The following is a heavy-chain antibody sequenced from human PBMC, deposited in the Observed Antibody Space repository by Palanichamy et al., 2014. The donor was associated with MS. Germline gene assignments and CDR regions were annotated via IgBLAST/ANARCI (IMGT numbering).Heavy chain of an antibody. V-gene: IGHV4-61*02. Sequence: ESGPGLVKPSQTLSLTCTVSGGSIRSGEYYWSWIRQPAGQGLEWIGRISASGSTNYNPSLKSRVTMSVDTSKNQFSLKLSSVTAADTAVYYCARERYFDWLFWDWGQGTLVTVSS. D-gene: IGHD3-9*01. CDR1: GGSIRSGEYY. CDR3: ARERYFDWLFWD. CDR2: ISASGST. J-gene: IGHJ4*02.